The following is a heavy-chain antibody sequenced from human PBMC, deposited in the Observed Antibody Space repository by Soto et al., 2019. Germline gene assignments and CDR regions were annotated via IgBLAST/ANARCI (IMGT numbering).Heavy chain of an antibody. D-gene: IGHD6-19*01. V-gene: IGHV3-30*04. Sequence: GGSLRLSCVASGFTFSSYAMHWVRQAPGKGLEWVAVMSYDGSNKYYADSVKGRFTISRDNSKNTLYLQMNSLRVEDTAVYYCARDPYLYSSGWYYFDYWGQGTLVTVSS. CDR1: GFTFSSYA. J-gene: IGHJ4*02. CDR3: ARDPYLYSSGWYYFDY. CDR2: MSYDGSNK.